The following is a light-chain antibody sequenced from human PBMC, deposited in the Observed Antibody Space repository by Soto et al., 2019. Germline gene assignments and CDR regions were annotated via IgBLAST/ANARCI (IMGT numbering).Light chain of an antibody. CDR2: AAS. CDR1: QGISSY. Sequence: DIQLTQSPSFLSASVGDRVTITCRASQGISSYLAWYQQKPGKAPKLLIYAASTLQSGVPSRFSGSGSGTEFTLTISSLQHADVATSSCQQLTSYPFKFGTGTKVAIK. J-gene: IGKJ3*01. CDR3: QQLTSYPFK. V-gene: IGKV1-9*01.